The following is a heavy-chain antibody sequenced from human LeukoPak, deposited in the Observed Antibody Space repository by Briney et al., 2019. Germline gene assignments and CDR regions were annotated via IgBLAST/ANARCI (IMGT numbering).Heavy chain of an antibody. J-gene: IGHJ3*02. D-gene: IGHD5-18*01. CDR1: GGSLSSSSYY. CDR3: AREPGYSYGGGVNDAFDI. V-gene: IGHV4-39*07. Sequence: SETLSLTCTVSGGSLSSSSYYWGWIRQPPGKGLEWIGSIYYSGSTYYNPSLKSRVTISVDTSKNQFSLKLSSVTAADTAVYYCAREPGYSYGGGVNDAFDIWGQGTMVTVSS. CDR2: IYYSGST.